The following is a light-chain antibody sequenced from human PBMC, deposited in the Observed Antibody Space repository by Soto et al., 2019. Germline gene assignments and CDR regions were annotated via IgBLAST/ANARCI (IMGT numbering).Light chain of an antibody. Sequence: QSALTQPASVSGSPGQSITLSCTGTSSDIGNYNYVSWYQQHPGKAPKLMIYEVTNRPSGVSNRFSGSKSGITASLTISGLQAEDEADYYCSSYTRSNTYVFGTGTKLTVL. CDR3: SSYTRSNTYV. V-gene: IGLV2-14*01. CDR2: EVT. J-gene: IGLJ1*01. CDR1: SSDIGNYNY.